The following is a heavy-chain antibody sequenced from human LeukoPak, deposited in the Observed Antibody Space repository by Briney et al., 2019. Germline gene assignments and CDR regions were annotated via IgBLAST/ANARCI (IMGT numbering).Heavy chain of an antibody. V-gene: IGHV4-59*01. Sequence: TLSLTCTVSGGSISSYYWSWIRQPPGKGLEWIGFIYYSESSNYNPSLRSRVTISVDTSKNQFSLKLSSVTAADTAVYYCARERYYYDSSGYYSPGYYYGMDVWGQGTTVTVSS. D-gene: IGHD3-22*01. CDR2: IYYSESS. CDR1: GGSISSYY. J-gene: IGHJ6*02. CDR3: ARERYYYDSSGYYSPGYYYGMDV.